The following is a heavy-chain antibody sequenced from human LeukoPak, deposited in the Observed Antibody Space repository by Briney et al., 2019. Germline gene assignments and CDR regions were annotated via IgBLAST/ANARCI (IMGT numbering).Heavy chain of an antibody. CDR3: AKGAGGFNYYNWFDP. D-gene: IGHD1-1*01. V-gene: IGHV4-39*07. J-gene: IGHJ5*02. Sequence: SETLSLTCTVSGGSISSSPYYWGWIRQPPGKGLEWIGSIYYSGTTHYSPSLESRVTISVDTSKNQFSLKLASVTAADTAIYYCAKGAGGFNYYNWFDPWGQGTLVTVSS. CDR1: GGSISSSPYY. CDR2: IYYSGTT.